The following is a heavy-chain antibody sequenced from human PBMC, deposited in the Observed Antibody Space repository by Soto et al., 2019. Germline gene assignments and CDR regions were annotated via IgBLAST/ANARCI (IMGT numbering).Heavy chain of an antibody. Sequence: QITLKESGPTLVKPTQTLTLTCTFSGFSLSTSGVGVGWIRQPPGKALEWLALIYWDDDKRYSPSLKSRLTTTTATSKNRVDLTLTKTDPADTATYFWAHRRSTSYYKRSCDSWGQGTPVSVSS. V-gene: IGHV2-5*02. CDR1: GFSLSTSGVG. CDR3: AHRRSTSYYKRSCDS. D-gene: IGHD3-10*01. J-gene: IGHJ5*01. CDR2: IYWDDDK.